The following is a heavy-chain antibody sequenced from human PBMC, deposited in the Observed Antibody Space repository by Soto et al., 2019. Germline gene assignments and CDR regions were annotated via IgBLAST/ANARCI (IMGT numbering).Heavy chain of an antibody. Sequence: QVQLVQSGAEVKKPGASVKVSCKASGYTFTSYDINWVRQATGQGLEWMGWMNPNSGNTGYAQKFQGRVTMTRNTSISTAYMELSSLRSEDAAVYYCARVVAARRGHNWFDPWGQGTLVTVSS. CDR2: MNPNSGNT. CDR1: GYTFTSYD. V-gene: IGHV1-8*01. CDR3: ARVVAARRGHNWFDP. D-gene: IGHD6-6*01. J-gene: IGHJ5*02.